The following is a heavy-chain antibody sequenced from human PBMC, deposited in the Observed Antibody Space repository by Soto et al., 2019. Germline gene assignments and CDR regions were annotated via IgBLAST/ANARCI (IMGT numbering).Heavy chain of an antibody. CDR1: GGSISSSNW. D-gene: IGHD2-8*01. Sequence: PSETLSLTCAVSGGSISSSNWWSWVRQPPGRGLEWIGETSHGGVSNYNPSLEGRVTISIDKSKNQFSLDLNSVTAADTAMYYCARNGYCTRPGCIVVGFDPLGPGTLVTAPQ. CDR2: TSHGGVS. V-gene: IGHV4-4*02. CDR3: ARNGYCTRPGCIVVGFDP. J-gene: IGHJ5*02.